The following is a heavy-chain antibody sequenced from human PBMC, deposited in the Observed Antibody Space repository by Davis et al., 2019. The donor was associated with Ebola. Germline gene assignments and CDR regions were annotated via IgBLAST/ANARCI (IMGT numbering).Heavy chain of an antibody. V-gene: IGHV4-38-2*02. CDR1: GYSISKGFS. J-gene: IGHJ4*02. Sequence: SETLSLTCTVSGYSISKGFSWGWIRQAPGKGLEWIGSIYHSGSTNYKPSLKSRLTISLDTSKNQFPLRLNSVTAADTAVYYCARDFVYWGQGTLVTVSS. CDR3: ARDFVY. CDR2: IYHSGST.